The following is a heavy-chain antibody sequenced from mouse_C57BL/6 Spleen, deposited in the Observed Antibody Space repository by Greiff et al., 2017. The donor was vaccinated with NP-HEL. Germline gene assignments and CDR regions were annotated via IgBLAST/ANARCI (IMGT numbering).Heavy chain of an antibody. CDR1: GYTFTDYY. Sequence: EVQLQQSGPELVKPGASVKISCKASGYTFTDYYMNWVKQSHGKSLEWIGDINPNNGGTSYNQKFKGKATLTVDKSSSTAYMELRSLTSEDSAVYYCARKGSSGYVNYFDYWGQGTTLTVSS. D-gene: IGHD3-2*02. CDR2: INPNNGGT. V-gene: IGHV1-26*01. J-gene: IGHJ2*01. CDR3: ARKGSSGYVNYFDY.